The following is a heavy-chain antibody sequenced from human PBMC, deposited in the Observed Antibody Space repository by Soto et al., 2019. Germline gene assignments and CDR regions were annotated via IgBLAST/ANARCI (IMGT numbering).Heavy chain of an antibody. CDR1: GDSISSSSYY. CDR3: ASHMDTAMVKGFYYYYGMDV. J-gene: IGHJ6*02. D-gene: IGHD5-18*01. Sequence: PSETLSLTCAVSGDSISSSSYYWGWIRQPPGKGLEWIGSIYYSGSTYYNPSLKSRVTISVDTSKNQFSLKLSSVTAADTAVYYCASHMDTAMVKGFYYYYGMDVWGQGTTVTVSS. V-gene: IGHV4-39*01. CDR2: IYYSGST.